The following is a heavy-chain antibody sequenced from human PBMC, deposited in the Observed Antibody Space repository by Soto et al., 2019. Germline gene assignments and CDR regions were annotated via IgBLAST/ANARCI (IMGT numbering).Heavy chain of an antibody. CDR1: GGSISSGGYY. CDR2: IYYSGST. J-gene: IGHJ4*02. CDR3: ARGPSGDKVDY. V-gene: IGHV4-61*08. D-gene: IGHD7-27*01. Sequence: SETLSLTCTVSGGSISSGGYYWSWIRQHPGKGLEWIGYIYYSGSTNYNPSLKSRVTMSVDTSKNQFSLKLSSVTAADTAVYYCARGPSGDKVDYWGQGILVTVSS.